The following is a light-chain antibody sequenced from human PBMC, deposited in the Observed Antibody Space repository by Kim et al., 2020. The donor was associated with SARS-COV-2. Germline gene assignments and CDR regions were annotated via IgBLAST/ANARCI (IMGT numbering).Light chain of an antibody. CDR3: VAWDDSLNGLV. CDR2: TNN. CDR1: SPNIGSKT. Sequence: GQRITISCSRSSPNIGSKTVNWYQQVPGAAPKLLIYTNNQRPSGVPDRFSGSKSGTSASLAISGLQSEDEADYYCVAWDDSLNGLVFGGGTQLTVL. V-gene: IGLV1-44*01. J-gene: IGLJ3*02.